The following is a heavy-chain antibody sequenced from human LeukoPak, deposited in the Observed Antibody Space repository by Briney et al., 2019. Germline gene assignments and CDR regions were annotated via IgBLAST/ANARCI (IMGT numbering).Heavy chain of an antibody. V-gene: IGHV1-3*01. J-gene: IGHJ4*02. CDR3: ARTGRSSGWYDY. Sequence: ASVKVSCKASGYTFTSYAMHWVRQAPGQRLEWMGWINAGNGNTKYSQKFQGRVTITRDTSASTAYMELSSLRSEDTAVYYCARTGRSSGWYDYWGRETLVTVSS. CDR2: INAGNGNT. D-gene: IGHD6-19*01. CDR1: GYTFTSYA.